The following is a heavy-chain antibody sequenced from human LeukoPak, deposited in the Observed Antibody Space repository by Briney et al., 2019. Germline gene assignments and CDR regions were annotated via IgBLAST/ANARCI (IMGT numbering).Heavy chain of an antibody. V-gene: IGHV3-33*01. Sequence: GGFLRLSCAASGFTFCDSGMYWVRQAPGKGLEWVAVIWFDGSNTNTADSVKGRFTISRDNSRNTLYLQMNTLRAEDTAVYYCAGEGIGGYPDHDFDYWGQGTLVTVSS. CDR2: IWFDGSNT. CDR1: GFTFCDSG. CDR3: AGEGIGGYPDHDFDY. J-gene: IGHJ4*02. D-gene: IGHD2-15*01.